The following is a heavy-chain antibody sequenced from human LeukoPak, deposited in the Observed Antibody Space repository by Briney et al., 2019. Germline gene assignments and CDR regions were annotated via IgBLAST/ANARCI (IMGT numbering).Heavy chain of an antibody. CDR3: PKDTGYSSGPGGAFDV. CDR2: MFAGGSP. CDR1: GFNVSSNY. Sequence: GGSLRLSCAASGFNVSSNYMTWVRQAPGKALEWVSVMFAGGSPYFADSVKGRFTLSRDNAKNSLYLQMNSLRAEDMALYYCPKDTGYSSGPGGAFDVWGQGTMVTVSS. D-gene: IGHD3-22*01. V-gene: IGHV3-53*05. J-gene: IGHJ3*01.